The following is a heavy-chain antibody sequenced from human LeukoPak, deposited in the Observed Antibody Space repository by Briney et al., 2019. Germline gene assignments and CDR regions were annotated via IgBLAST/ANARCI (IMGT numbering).Heavy chain of an antibody. D-gene: IGHD2-15*01. CDR1: GGSISSYY. Sequence: KASETLSLTCTVSGGSISSYYWSWIRQPPGKGLEWIGSIFHTGSTYYNLSLKSRVTISVDTSKNQFSLRLSSVTAADTAVYYCARGYCSGGSCYHYPDYWGQGTLVTVSS. V-gene: IGHV4-59*04. CDR3: ARGYCSGGSCYHYPDY. J-gene: IGHJ4*02. CDR2: IFHTGST.